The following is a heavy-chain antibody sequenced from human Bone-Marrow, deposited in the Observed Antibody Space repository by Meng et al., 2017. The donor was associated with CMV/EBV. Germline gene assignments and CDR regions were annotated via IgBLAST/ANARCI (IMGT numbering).Heavy chain of an antibody. D-gene: IGHD2-2*01. Sequence: GGSLRLSCAASGFTFSSYGMHWVRQAPGKGLEWVAVIWYDGSNKYYADSVKGRFTISRDNSKNTLYLQMNSLRPEDMAVYYCARGNGGRYCSSTSCYLYGMDVWGQGTTVTVSS. J-gene: IGHJ6*02. CDR1: GFTFSSYG. CDR3: ARGNGGRYCSSTSCYLYGMDV. V-gene: IGHV3-33*01. CDR2: IWYDGSNK.